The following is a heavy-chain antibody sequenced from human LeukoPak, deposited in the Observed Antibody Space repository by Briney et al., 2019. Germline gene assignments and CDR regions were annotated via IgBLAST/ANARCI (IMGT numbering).Heavy chain of an antibody. V-gene: IGHV3-53*01. Sequence: GGSLRLSCAASGFTVSNNYMNWVRQAPGKGLEWVSVIYSGGNTYYADSVKGRFTISRDNSKNTLYLQMNSLRAEDTAMYYCARDLKHYYDSSGSGWGQGTLVTVSS. CDR3: ARDLKHYYDSSGSG. CDR1: GFTVSNNY. J-gene: IGHJ4*02. CDR2: IYSGGNT. D-gene: IGHD3-22*01.